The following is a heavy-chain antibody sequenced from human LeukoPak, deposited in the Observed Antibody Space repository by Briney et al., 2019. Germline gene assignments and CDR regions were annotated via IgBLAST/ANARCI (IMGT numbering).Heavy chain of an antibody. CDR3: ARVPTGGRLYFDY. CDR2: IYYTGSA. CDR1: GGSVSNGNFY. D-gene: IGHD7-27*01. J-gene: IGHJ4*02. Sequence: SETLSLTCTVSGGSVSNGNFYWSWLRQPPGKALEWIGYIYYTGSAYYSPSLEGRVRISVDTSKYQFSVKLNSVTAADTAVYYCARVPTGGRLYFDYWGQGTLVTVSS. V-gene: IGHV4-61*01.